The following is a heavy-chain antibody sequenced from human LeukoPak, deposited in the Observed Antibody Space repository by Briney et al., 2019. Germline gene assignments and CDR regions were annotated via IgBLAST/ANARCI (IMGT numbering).Heavy chain of an antibody. CDR1: GFTFGSYA. J-gene: IGHJ5*02. CDR2: ISSNGGST. D-gene: IGHD3-16*02. Sequence: GGSLRLSCAASGFTFGSYAMHWVRQAPGKGLEYVSAISSNGGSTYYANSVKGRFTISRDNSKNTLYLQMGSLRAEDMAVYYCARDAYDYVWGSYRYVYNWFDPWGQGTLVTVTS. V-gene: IGHV3-64*01. CDR3: ARDAYDYVWGSYRYVYNWFDP.